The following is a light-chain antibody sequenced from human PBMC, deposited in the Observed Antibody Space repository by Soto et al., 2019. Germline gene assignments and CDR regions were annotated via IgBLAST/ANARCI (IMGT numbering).Light chain of an antibody. Sequence: EIVLTQSPATLSVSLGERATLSCRASRSVATNLAWYQQKPGQAPSLLIQGASARATGVPARFSGSGSGTEFTLTISGLQSEDSAVYYCEQYADWYSFGQGTKLEIK. CDR1: RSVATN. V-gene: IGKV3-15*01. CDR3: EQYADWYS. J-gene: IGKJ2*03. CDR2: GAS.